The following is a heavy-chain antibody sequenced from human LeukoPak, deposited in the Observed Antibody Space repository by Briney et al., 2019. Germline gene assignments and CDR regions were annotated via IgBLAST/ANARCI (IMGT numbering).Heavy chain of an antibody. CDR1: GDSITSFY. J-gene: IGHJ6*03. CDR2: FYYSRGT. V-gene: IGHV4-59*01. Sequence: SETLSLTCILSGDSITSFYWSWIRQSPGKVLEWIGYFYYSRGTTYNPSLRSRATISADTSQNQFSLKLRSVTAADTAVYYCARAISAWSYFYYMDVWGKGTTVTVSS. CDR3: ARAISAWSYFYYMDV. D-gene: IGHD6-19*01.